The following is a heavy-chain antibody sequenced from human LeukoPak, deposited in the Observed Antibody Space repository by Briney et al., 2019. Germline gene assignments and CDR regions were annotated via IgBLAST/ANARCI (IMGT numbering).Heavy chain of an antibody. D-gene: IGHD2-2*01. Sequence: GGSLRLSCEASEFSFTNYWMYWVRQAPGKGLAWVSAINTDGSTTTYADSVKGRFTISRDDARNTLYLQMNSLRAEDTAVYYCARALFQVPYYFDFWGQGTLVTVSS. CDR3: ARALFQVPYYFDF. J-gene: IGHJ4*02. CDR1: EFSFTNYW. V-gene: IGHV3-74*01. CDR2: INTDGSTT.